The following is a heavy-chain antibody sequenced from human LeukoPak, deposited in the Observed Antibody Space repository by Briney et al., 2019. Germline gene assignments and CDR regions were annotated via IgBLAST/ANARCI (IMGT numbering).Heavy chain of an antibody. CDR1: GYTFTSYA. D-gene: IGHD2-15*01. CDR3: AVAPIVVVVAADLCYYYYGMDV. Sequence: ASVKVSCKASGYTFTSYAMHWVRQAPGQRLEWMGWINAGNGNTKYSQKFQGRVTITRDTSASTAYMELSSLRSEDTAVYYCAVAPIVVVVAADLCYYYYGMDVWGQGTTVTVSS. V-gene: IGHV1-3*01. J-gene: IGHJ6*02. CDR2: INAGNGNT.